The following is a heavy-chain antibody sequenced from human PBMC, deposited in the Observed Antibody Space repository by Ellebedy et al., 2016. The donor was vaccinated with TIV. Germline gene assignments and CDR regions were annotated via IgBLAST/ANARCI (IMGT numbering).Heavy chain of an antibody. CDR1: GFPFSSYS. CDR2: IKSKTDGGTT. Sequence: GESLKISCAASGFPFSSYSMNWVRQAPGKGLEWVGRIKSKTDGGTTDYAAPVKGRFTISRDDSKNTLYLQMNSLKTEDTAVYYCTLTQYYFDYWGQGTLVTVSS. V-gene: IGHV3-15*07. CDR3: TLTQYYFDY. J-gene: IGHJ4*02. D-gene: IGHD3-9*01.